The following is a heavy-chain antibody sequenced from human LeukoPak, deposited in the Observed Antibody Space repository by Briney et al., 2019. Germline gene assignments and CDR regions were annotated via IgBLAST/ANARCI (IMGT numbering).Heavy chain of an antibody. CDR2: IYYSGST. CDR3: ARNYYESSGYYPWNFDY. J-gene: IGHJ4*02. D-gene: IGHD3-22*01. V-gene: IGHV4-39*01. CDR1: GGSISSSSYW. Sequence: PSLTLSLTCTVSGGSISSSSYWWGWIRQPPGKGLEWIANIYYSGSTHYNPSLKSRVTISIEKSKNQFSLKLSSVTAADTAVYYCARNYYESSGYYPWNFDYWGQGTLVTVSS.